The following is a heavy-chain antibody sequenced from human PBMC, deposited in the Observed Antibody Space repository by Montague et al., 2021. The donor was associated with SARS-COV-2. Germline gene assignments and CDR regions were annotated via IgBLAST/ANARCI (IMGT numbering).Heavy chain of an antibody. J-gene: IGHJ4*02. V-gene: IGHV3-20*01. CDR2: ISRSGDST. CDR1: EFIFDDYG. CDR3: SRGGGMIRGVVDF. D-gene: IGHD3-10*01. Sequence: SLRLSCAVSEFIFDDYGMSWVRQAPGQGLEWVSGISRSGDSTAYGDSVKGRFTISRDNAKNSLYLQMNSLRVEDTAFYHCSRGGGMIRGVVDFWGQGILVSVSS.